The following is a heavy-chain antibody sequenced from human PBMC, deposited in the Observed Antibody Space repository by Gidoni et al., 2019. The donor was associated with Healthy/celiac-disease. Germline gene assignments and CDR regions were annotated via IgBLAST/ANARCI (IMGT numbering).Heavy chain of an antibody. D-gene: IGHD2-2*01. J-gene: IGHJ6*02. CDR3: ARDGGYCSSTSCDYYYYGMDV. CDR2: ISSNGGST. V-gene: IGHV3-64*01. CDR1: GFTFSSYA. Sequence: EVQLVESGGGLVQPGGSLRLSCAASGFTFSSYAMHCVRQAPGKGLEYVSAISSNGGSTYYANSVKGRFTISRDNSKNTLYLQMGSLRAEDMAVYYCARDGGYCSSTSCDYYYYGMDVWGQGTTVTVSS.